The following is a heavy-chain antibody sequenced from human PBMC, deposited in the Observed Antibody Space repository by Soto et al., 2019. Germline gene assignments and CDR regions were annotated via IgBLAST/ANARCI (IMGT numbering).Heavy chain of an antibody. D-gene: IGHD3-22*01. Sequence: SETLSLTCTVSGGSISSGDYYSSWIRQPPGKGLEWIGYIYYSVSTYYNPSLKSRVTISVDTSKNQFSLKLSSVTAADTAVYYCARSRNYYDNPLFDYWGQGTLVTVSS. CDR3: ARSRNYYDNPLFDY. V-gene: IGHV4-30-4*01. J-gene: IGHJ4*02. CDR1: GGSISSGDYY. CDR2: IYYSVST.